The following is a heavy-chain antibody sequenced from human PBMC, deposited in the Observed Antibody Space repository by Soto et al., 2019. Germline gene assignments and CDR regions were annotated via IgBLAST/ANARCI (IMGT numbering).Heavy chain of an antibody. CDR3: AREQGGHVVGG. CDR1: GYSFSDYG. D-gene: IGHD6-6*01. Sequence: QVQLVQSGAEVKKPGASVKVSCKASGYSFSDYGIGWEGQAPGQGLEWVGRVSVYTGNTNYAQKLQGRATLTTETSTSTAYIELRGLRSDATAIYYGAREQGGHVVGGWGQGTLVNVSS. V-gene: IGHV1-18*01. CDR2: VSVYTGNT. J-gene: IGHJ4*02.